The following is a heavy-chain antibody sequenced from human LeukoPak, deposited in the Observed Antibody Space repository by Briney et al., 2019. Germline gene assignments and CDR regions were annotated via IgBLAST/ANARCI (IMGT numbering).Heavy chain of an antibody. J-gene: IGHJ5*02. CDR2: INHSGST. CDR1: GGSFSGYY. V-gene: IGHV4-34*01. Sequence: SETLSLTCAVYGGSFSGYYWSWIRQPPGKGLEWVGEINHSGSTNYNPSLKSRVTISVDTSKNQCSLKLSSVTAADTAVYYCARGGKYYYGSGILQGWFDPWGQGTLVTVSS. D-gene: IGHD3-10*01. CDR3: ARGGKYYYGSGILQGWFDP.